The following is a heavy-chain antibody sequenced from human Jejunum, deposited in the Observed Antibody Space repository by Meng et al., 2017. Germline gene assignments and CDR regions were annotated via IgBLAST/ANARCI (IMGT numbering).Heavy chain of an antibody. CDR2: INTDGSST. V-gene: IGHV3-74*01. Sequence: VQLQGSGPGLVKPSQTLSLTCTVSGGSLRTGAYYWSWIRQHPGKGLVWVSRINTDGSSTTYADSVKGRFTISRDNAKNTLYLQMNNLRAEDTAVYYCARASQTGDLPGIWGQGTLVTVSS. CDR1: GGSLRTGAYY. D-gene: IGHD7-27*01. CDR3: ARASQTGDLPGI. J-gene: IGHJ4*02.